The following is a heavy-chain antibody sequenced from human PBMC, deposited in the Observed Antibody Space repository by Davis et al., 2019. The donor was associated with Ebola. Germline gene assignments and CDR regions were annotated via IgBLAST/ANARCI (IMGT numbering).Heavy chain of an antibody. CDR2: IYYSGST. CDR1: GGSISSGGYY. V-gene: IGHV4-61*08. J-gene: IGHJ4*02. D-gene: IGHD2-15*01. CDR3: ARDQGDCSGSSCYFDY. Sequence: PSETLSLTCTVSGGSISSGGYYWSWIRQHPGKGLEWIGYIYYSGSTNYNPSLKSRVTMSVDTSKNQFSLKLSSVTAADTAVYYCARDQGDCSGSSCYFDYWGQGTLVTVSS.